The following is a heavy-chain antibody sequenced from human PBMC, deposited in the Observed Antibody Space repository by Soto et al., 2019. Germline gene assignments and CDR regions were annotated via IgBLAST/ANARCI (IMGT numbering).Heavy chain of an antibody. J-gene: IGHJ5*02. V-gene: IGHV4-59*01. CDR3: ASSPDCTNGVCLNWFDP. Sequence: SETLSLTCTVSGGSISSYYWSWIRQPPGKGLEWIGYIYYSGSTNYNPSLKSRVTISVDTSKNQFSLKLSSVTAADTAVYYCASSPDCTNGVCLNWFDPWGQGTLVTLSS. D-gene: IGHD2-8*01. CDR2: IYYSGST. CDR1: GGSISSYY.